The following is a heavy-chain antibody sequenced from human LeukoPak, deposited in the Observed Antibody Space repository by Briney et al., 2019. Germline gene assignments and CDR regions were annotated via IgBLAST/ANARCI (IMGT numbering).Heavy chain of an antibody. CDR2: INPNSGGT. Sequence: ASVKVSCKASGYTFTGYYMHWVRQAPGQGLEWMGRINPNSGGTNYAQKFQGRVTMTRDTSISTAYMELSRLRSDDTAVYYCARVRDFWSGYKSENWFDPWGQGTLSPSPQ. V-gene: IGHV1-2*06. J-gene: IGHJ5*02. D-gene: IGHD3-3*01. CDR1: GYTFTGYY. CDR3: ARVRDFWSGYKSENWFDP.